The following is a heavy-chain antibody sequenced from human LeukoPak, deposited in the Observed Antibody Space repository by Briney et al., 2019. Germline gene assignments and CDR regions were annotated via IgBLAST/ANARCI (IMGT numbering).Heavy chain of an antibody. J-gene: IGHJ4*02. D-gene: IGHD6-19*01. CDR1: GFTFNTYA. V-gene: IGHV3-23*01. CDR2: ISYSGDST. CDR3: AGGTLAGYFLGY. Sequence: GGSLRLSCAASGFTFNTYAMSWVRQAPGKGLEWVSSISYSGDSTDYADSVKGRLTISRDNSKNTLGLQMNSLRAEDTAIYYCAGGTLAGYFLGYWGRGTLVTVSS.